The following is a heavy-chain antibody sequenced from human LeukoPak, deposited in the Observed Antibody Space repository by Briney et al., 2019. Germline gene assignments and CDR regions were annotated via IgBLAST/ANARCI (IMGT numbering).Heavy chain of an antibody. CDR3: TTASSAWFLPEY. D-gene: IGHD3-10*01. J-gene: IGHJ4*02. CDR1: GFTFTNAW. Sequence: GGSLRLSCAASGFTFTNAWMSWVRQAPGKGLEWVGRIKSKTDGGTTDYAAPVRGRFAISRDDSKNMLYLQMYSLKTEDTAVYYCTTASSAWFLPEYWGQGTLVTVSS. CDR2: IKSKTDGGTT. V-gene: IGHV3-15*01.